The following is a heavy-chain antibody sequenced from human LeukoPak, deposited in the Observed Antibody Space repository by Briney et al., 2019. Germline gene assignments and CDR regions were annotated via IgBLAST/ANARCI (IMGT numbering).Heavy chain of an antibody. CDR1: GFTFSSYG. J-gene: IGHJ4*02. CDR2: IWYDGSNK. D-gene: IGHD6-19*01. CDR3: ARDHEQWLVRPPGN. V-gene: IGHV3-33*01. Sequence: GGSLRLSCAASGFTFSSYGMHWVRQAPGKGLEWVAVIWYDGSNKYYADSVKGRFTISRDNSKNTLYLQMNSLRAEDTAVYYCARDHEQWLVRPPGNWGQGTLVTVSS.